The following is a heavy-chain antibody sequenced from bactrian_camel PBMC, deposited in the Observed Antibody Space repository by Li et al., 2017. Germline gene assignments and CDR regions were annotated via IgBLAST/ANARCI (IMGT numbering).Heavy chain of an antibody. Sequence: QLVESGGGSVQAGGSLRLSCAASGYTDSSYCTGWFRQAPGKEREGVAAIYTGGGSTLYADSVKGRFTISQDNAKNTLYLEMNSLRPEDTATYYCVAYNHLSLSQFPVCPPQYWGTWGQGTQVTVS. J-gene: IGHJ4*01. V-gene: IGHV3S28*01. CDR1: GYTDSSYC. D-gene: IGHD5*01. CDR3: VAYNHLSLSQFPVCPPQYWGT. CDR2: IYTGGGST.